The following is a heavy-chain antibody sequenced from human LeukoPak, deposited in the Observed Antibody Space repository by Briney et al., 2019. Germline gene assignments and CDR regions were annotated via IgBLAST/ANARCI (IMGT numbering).Heavy chain of an antibody. D-gene: IGHD6-19*01. CDR3: ARNRYSSSYGMDV. CDR1: GFTFSSYS. Sequence: GGSLRLFCAASGFTFSSYSMNWVRQAPGKGLEWVSSISSTSIYIYYADSVKGRFTISRDNAKNSLYLQMNSLRAEDTAVYYCARNRYSSSYGMDVWGQGTTVTVSS. V-gene: IGHV3-21*04. J-gene: IGHJ6*02. CDR2: ISSTSIYI.